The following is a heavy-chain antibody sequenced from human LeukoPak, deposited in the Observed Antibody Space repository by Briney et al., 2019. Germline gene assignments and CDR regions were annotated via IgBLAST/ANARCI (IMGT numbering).Heavy chain of an antibody. CDR3: AREYGGRYDDAFDI. D-gene: IGHD4-23*01. Sequence: SETLSLTCTVSGGSISSSSYYWGWIRQPPGKGLEWIGSIYYSGSTYYNPSLKSRVTISVDTSKNQFSLKLSSVTAADTAVYYCAREYGGRYDDAFDIWGQGTMVTVSS. J-gene: IGHJ3*02. CDR2: IYYSGST. CDR1: GGSISSSSYY. V-gene: IGHV4-39*07.